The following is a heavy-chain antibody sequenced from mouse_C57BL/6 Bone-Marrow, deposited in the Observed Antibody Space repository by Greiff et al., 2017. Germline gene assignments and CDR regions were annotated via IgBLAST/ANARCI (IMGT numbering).Heavy chain of an antibody. Sequence: VQLQQSGAELVRPGASVKLSCTASGFNIKDDYMHWVKQRPEQGLEWIGWIDPENGDTEYASKFQGKATITADTSSNTAYLQLSSLTSEDTAVYYCTTIYYYYAMDYWGQGTSVTVSS. J-gene: IGHJ4*01. CDR1: GFNIKDDY. CDR3: TTIYYYYAMDY. D-gene: IGHD2-1*01. V-gene: IGHV14-4*01. CDR2: IDPENGDT.